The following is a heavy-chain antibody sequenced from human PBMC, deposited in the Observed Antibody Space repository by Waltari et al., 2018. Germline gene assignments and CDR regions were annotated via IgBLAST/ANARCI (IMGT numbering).Heavy chain of an antibody. D-gene: IGHD3-16*01. CDR2: ISSSSSTI. CDR3: ALMTQNFDY. CDR1: GFTFSSYS. V-gene: IGHV3-48*01. J-gene: IGHJ4*02. Sequence: EVQLVESGGGLVQPGGSLRLSCAASGFTFSSYSMNWVRQAPGKGLEWVSYISSSSSTIYYADSVKGRFTISRDNAKNSLYLQTNSLRAEDTAVYYCALMTQNFDYWGQGTLVTVSS.